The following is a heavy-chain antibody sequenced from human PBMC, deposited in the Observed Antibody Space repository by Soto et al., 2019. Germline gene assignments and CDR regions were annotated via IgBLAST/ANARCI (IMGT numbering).Heavy chain of an antibody. CDR3: VRSKGGYSYGTPFDY. V-gene: IGHV3-9*01. J-gene: IGHJ4*02. CDR2: ISWNSGSI. CDR1: GFTFDDYA. D-gene: IGHD5-18*01. Sequence: GGSLRLSCAASGFTFDDYAMHWVRQAPGKGLEWVSGISWNSGSIDYADSVKGRFTTSRDNAKNSLYLQMNSLRPEDTALYYCVRSKGGYSYGTPFDYWGQGTLVTVSS.